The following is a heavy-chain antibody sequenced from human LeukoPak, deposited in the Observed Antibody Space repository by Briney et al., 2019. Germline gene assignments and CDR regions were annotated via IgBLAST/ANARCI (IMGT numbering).Heavy chain of an antibody. CDR3: ARWGSTSCYDY. CDR2: ISTNGDST. CDR1: GFTFSSYA. J-gene: IGHJ4*02. V-gene: IGHV3-64*02. Sequence: GRSLRLSCAASGFTFSSYAMHWVRQAPGKGLEYVSAISTNGDSTYYADSVKGRFTISRDNSKNTLFLQMGSLRADDMAVYYCARWGSTSCYDYWGQGTLVTVSS. D-gene: IGHD2-2*01.